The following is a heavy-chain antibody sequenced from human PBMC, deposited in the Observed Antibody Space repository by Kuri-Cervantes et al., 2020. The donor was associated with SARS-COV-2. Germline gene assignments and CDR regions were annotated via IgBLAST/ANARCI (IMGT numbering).Heavy chain of an antibody. V-gene: IGHV1-69*06. Sequence: SVKVSCKASGGSFSNNAINWVRQAPGQGLEWIGGITPIFGTANYAQNPQGRVRIAADTSTSTSYMDLSGLRSDDTAIYYCARAPGDSTGYYFFYWGQGTLVTVSS. J-gene: IGHJ4*02. CDR3: ARAPGDSTGYYFFY. CDR2: ITPIFGTA. D-gene: IGHD3-22*01. CDR1: GGSFSNNA.